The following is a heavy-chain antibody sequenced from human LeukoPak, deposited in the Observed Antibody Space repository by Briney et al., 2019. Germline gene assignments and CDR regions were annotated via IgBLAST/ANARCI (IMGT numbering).Heavy chain of an antibody. CDR3: ARAITIRGLIFDY. CDR1: GGSMSSYY. V-gene: IGHV4-59*01. J-gene: IGHJ4*02. Sequence: SETLSLTCTVSGGSMSSYYWSWIRQPPGKGLEWIGYIYYSGSTNYNPSLKSRVTISVDTSKNQFSLKLSSVTAADTAVYYCARAITIRGLIFDYWGQGTLVTVSS. D-gene: IGHD3-10*01. CDR2: IYYSGST.